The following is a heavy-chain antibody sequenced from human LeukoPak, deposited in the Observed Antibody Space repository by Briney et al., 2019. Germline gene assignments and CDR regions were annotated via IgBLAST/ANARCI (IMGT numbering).Heavy chain of an antibody. CDR3: AKERRAVAGNFELDY. Sequence: GGSLRLSCAASGFTFNSYAMSWVRQAPGKGLEWVSAISGSGGSTFYADSVRGRFTISRDNSKNTLYLQMNSLRAEDTALYYCAKERRAVAGNFELDYWGQRTLVTVSS. CDR2: ISGSGGST. V-gene: IGHV3-23*01. J-gene: IGHJ4*02. CDR1: GFTFNSYA. D-gene: IGHD6-19*01.